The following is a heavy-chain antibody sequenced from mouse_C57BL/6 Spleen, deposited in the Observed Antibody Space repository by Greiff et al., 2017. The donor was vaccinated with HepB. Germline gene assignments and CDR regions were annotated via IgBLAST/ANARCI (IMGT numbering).Heavy chain of an antibody. Sequence: EVQLQQSGPELVKPGASVKIPCKASGYTFTDYNMDWVKQSHGKSLEWIGDINPNNGGTSYNQKFKGKATLTVDKSSSTAYMELRSLTSEDTAVYYCARYYYVSSYDYAMDYWGQGTSVTVSS. D-gene: IGHD1-1*01. CDR2: INPNNGGT. CDR1: GYTFTDYN. V-gene: IGHV1-18*01. CDR3: ARYYYVSSYDYAMDY. J-gene: IGHJ4*01.